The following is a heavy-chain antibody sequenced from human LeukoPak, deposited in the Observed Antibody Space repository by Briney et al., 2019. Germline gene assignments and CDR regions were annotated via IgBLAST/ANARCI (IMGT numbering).Heavy chain of an antibody. V-gene: IGHV4-59*01. Sequence: SETLSLTCTVSGGPISSYYWSWILQPPGKGLEWIGYIYYSGSTNYNPSLKSRVTISVDTSKNQFSLKLSSVTAADTAVYYCARARGYCSGGSCYARTHYYGMDVWGQGTTVTVSS. D-gene: IGHD2-15*01. CDR1: GGPISSYY. J-gene: IGHJ6*02. CDR2: IYYSGST. CDR3: ARARGYCSGGSCYARTHYYGMDV.